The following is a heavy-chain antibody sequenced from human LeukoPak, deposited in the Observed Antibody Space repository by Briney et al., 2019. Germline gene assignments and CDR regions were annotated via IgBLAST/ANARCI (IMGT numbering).Heavy chain of an antibody. J-gene: IGHJ2*01. CDR2: IYTSGST. D-gene: IGHD3-22*01. V-gene: IGHV4-4*07. Sequence: KPSETLSLTCTVSGGSISSYYWSRIRQPAGKGLEWIGRIYTSGSTNYNPSLKSRVTMSVDTSKNQFSLKLSSVTAADTAVYYCARDVSYDSSGYYWYFDLWGRGTLVTVSS. CDR1: GGSISSYY. CDR3: ARDVSYDSSGYYWYFDL.